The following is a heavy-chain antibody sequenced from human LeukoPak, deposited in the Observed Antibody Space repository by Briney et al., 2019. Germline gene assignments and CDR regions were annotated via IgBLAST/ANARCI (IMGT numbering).Heavy chain of an antibody. CDR3: AKGESSSSGYYYYYGMDV. CDR2: ISGSGGST. V-gene: IGHV3-23*01. J-gene: IGHJ6*02. Sequence: PGGSLRLSCAASGFTFSNYAMSWVRQAPGKGLEWVSAISGSGGSTYYADSVKGRFTISRDNSKNTLYLQMNSLRAEDTAVYYCAKGESSSSGYYYYYGMDVWGQGTTVTVSS. CDR1: GFTFSNYA. D-gene: IGHD6-6*01.